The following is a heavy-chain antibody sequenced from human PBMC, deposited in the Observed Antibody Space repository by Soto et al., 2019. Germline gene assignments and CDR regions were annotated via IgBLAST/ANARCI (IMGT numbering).Heavy chain of an antibody. Sequence: ASVKVSCKASGYTFTGYYMHWVRQAPGQGLEWMGWINPNSGGTNYAQKFQGWVTMTRDTSISTAYMELSRLRSDDTAVYYCARGDYYDSSGLKGYGMDVWGQGTTVPVSS. V-gene: IGHV1-2*04. D-gene: IGHD3-22*01. CDR1: GYTFTGYY. CDR2: INPNSGGT. CDR3: ARGDYYDSSGLKGYGMDV. J-gene: IGHJ6*02.